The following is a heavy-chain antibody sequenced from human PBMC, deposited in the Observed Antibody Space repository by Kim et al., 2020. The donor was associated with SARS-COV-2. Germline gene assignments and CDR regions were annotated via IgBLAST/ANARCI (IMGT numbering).Heavy chain of an antibody. J-gene: IGHJ4*02. CDR1: GYSFTSYW. CDR2: IYPGDSDT. CDR3: ATTYYYDSSGYESLDY. Sequence: GESLKISCKGSGYSFTSYWIGWVRQMPGKGLEWMGIIYPGDSDTRYSPSFQGQVTISADKSISTAYLQWSSLKASDTAMYYCATTYYYDSSGYESLDYWGQGTLVTVSS. D-gene: IGHD3-22*01. V-gene: IGHV5-51*01.